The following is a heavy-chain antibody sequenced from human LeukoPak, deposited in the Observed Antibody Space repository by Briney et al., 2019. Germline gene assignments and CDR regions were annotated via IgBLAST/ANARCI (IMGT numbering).Heavy chain of an antibody. CDR1: GFTFSSYA. J-gene: IGHJ4*02. V-gene: IGHV3-23*01. CDR3: AKDFSGYGYYYDSSGYYESFDY. Sequence: GGSLRLSGAASGFTFSSYAMSWVRQAPGKGLEWVSAISGSGGGTYYADSVKGRFTISRDNSKNTLYLQMNSLRAEDTAVYYCAKDFSGYGYYYDSSGYYESFDYWGQGTLVTVSS. CDR2: ISGSGGGT. D-gene: IGHD3-22*01.